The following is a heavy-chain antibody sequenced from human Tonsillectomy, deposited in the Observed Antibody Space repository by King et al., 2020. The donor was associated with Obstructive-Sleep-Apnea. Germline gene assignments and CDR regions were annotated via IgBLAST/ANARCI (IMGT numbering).Heavy chain of an antibody. CDR2: IWYDGSNK. CDR1: GFTFSCYC. Sequence: VQLVESGGGVVQPGRSLRLSCAASGFTFSCYCMHWVRQAPGKGLEWGAVIWYDGSNKYYADSMKGRFTISRDNSKNTLYLQMNSLRAEDTAVYYCARDLLLRGYSGPFDYWGQGTLVTVSS. J-gene: IGHJ4*02. V-gene: IGHV3-33*01. D-gene: IGHD5-12*01. CDR3: ARDLLLRGYSGPFDY.